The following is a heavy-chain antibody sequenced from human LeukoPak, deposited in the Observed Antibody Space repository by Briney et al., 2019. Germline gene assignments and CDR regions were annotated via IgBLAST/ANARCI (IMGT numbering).Heavy chain of an antibody. CDR3: ARGSRYCSSISCYKYYYAMDV. D-gene: IGHD2-2*02. Sequence: PSETLSLTCAVYGWSFSDSYWSWIRQPPGKGLEWIGVISRSGSTNFKSSLKSRVTISVDTSKNQFSLKLSSVTAADTAVYFCARGSRYCSSISCYKYYYAMDVWGQGTTVTVSS. J-gene: IGHJ6*02. V-gene: IGHV4-34*01. CDR2: ISRSGST. CDR1: GWSFSDSY.